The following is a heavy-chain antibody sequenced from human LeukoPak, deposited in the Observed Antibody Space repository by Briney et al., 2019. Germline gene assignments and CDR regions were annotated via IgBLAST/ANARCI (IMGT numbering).Heavy chain of an antibody. CDR1: GGSISSYY. J-gene: IGHJ4*02. CDR2: IYYSGST. Sequence: SETLSLTCTVSGGSISSYYWSWIRQPPGKGLEWIGYIYYSGSTNYNPSLKSRVTISVDTSKNHFSLKLSSVTAADTAVYYCARIYSGYDYLPYYFDYWGQGTLVTVSS. CDR3: ARIYSGYDYLPYYFDY. V-gene: IGHV4-59*01. D-gene: IGHD5-12*01.